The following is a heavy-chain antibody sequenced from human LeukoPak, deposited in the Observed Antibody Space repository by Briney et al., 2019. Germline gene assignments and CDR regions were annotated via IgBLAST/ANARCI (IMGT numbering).Heavy chain of an antibody. CDR2: FYPADSDT. J-gene: IGHJ4*02. D-gene: IGHD6-13*01. CDR1: GYSFTNHW. V-gene: IGHV5-51*01. Sequence: GESLKISCKGFGYSFTNHWIGWVRQMPGKGLEWMGIFYPADSDTRYNPAFQGQVTMSADKSISTAYLQWSSLKASDTAMYYCARHGQQLVGDYWGEGTLVTVSS. CDR3: ARHGQQLVGDY.